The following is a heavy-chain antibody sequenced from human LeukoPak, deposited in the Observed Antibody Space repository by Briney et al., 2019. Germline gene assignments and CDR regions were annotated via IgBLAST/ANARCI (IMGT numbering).Heavy chain of an antibody. CDR1: GFTFSSYA. CDR2: ISGSGGST. Sequence: GGSLRLSCAASGFTFSSYAMSWVRQAPGKGLEWVSAISGSGGSTYYADSVKGRFTISRDNAKNSLYLQMNSLRAEDTALYHCARGGATVTIYDAFDIWGQGTMVTVSS. V-gene: IGHV3-23*01. J-gene: IGHJ3*02. D-gene: IGHD4-17*01. CDR3: ARGGATVTIYDAFDI.